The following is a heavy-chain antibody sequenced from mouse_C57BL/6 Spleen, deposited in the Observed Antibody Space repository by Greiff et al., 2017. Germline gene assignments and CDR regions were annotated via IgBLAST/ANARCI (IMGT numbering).Heavy chain of an antibody. CDR2: IDPSDSYT. D-gene: IGHD2-4*01. Sequence: VQLQQPGAELVMPGASVKLSCKASGYTFTSYWMHWVKQRPGQGLEWIGEIDPSDSYTNYNQKFKGKSTLTVDKSSSTAYMQLSSLTSEDSAVYYCARGITTMNFDVWGTGTTVTVSS. V-gene: IGHV1-69*01. J-gene: IGHJ1*03. CDR3: ARGITTMNFDV. CDR1: GYTFTSYW.